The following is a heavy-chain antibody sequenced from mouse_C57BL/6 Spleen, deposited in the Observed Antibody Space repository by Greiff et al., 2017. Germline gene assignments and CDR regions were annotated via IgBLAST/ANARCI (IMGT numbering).Heavy chain of an antibody. CDR2: IYPRSGNT. CDR1: GYTFTSYG. V-gene: IGHV1-81*01. CDR3: ARASYYYGSSTHWYFDV. J-gene: IGHJ1*03. D-gene: IGHD1-1*01. Sequence: VQLQQSGAELARPGASVKLSCKASGYTFTSYGISWVKQRTGQGLEWIGEIYPRSGNTYYNEKFKGKATLTADKSSSTAYMELRSLTSEDSAVYFCARASYYYGSSTHWYFDVWGTGTTVTVSS.